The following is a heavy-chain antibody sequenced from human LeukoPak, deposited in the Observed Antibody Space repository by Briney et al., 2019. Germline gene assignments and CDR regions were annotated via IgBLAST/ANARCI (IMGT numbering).Heavy chain of an antibody. D-gene: IGHD5-12*01. V-gene: IGHV3-23*01. CDR2: LSDSGGTT. J-gene: IGHJ4*02. CDR3: ARERGYSGYDPFDY. CDR1: GFTFSTSA. Sequence: GGSLRLSCAASGFTFSTSAMSWARQAPGKGLEWLSALSDSGGTTYYADSVKGRFSISRDNSKNTLYLQMNSLRAEDTAVYYCARERGYSGYDPFDYWGQGTLVTVSS.